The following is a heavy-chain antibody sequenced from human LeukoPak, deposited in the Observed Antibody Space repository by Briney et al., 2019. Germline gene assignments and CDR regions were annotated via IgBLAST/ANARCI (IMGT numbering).Heavy chain of an antibody. V-gene: IGHV1-46*01. Sequence: ASVKVSCKASGYTFTSYYMHWVRQAPGQGLEWMGIINPSGGSTSYAQKFQGRVTMTRDTSTSTVYMELSSLRSEDTAVYYCARDREYSSSWYSSWFDPWGQGTLVTVSS. CDR3: ARDREYSSSWYSSWFDP. CDR2: INPSGGST. J-gene: IGHJ5*02. CDR1: GYTFTSYY. D-gene: IGHD6-13*01.